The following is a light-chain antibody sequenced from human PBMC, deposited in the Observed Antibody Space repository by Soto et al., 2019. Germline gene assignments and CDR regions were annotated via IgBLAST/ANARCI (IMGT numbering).Light chain of an antibody. Sequence: QSVLTQPPSASGTPGQRVTISCSGSSSNIGSNTVNWYQQLPGTAPKLLISSNNQRPSGVPDRFSGSKSGTSASLAISGLQSEDEADYYCATWDDSLNGVVFGGGTKVTVL. CDR3: ATWDDSLNGVV. J-gene: IGLJ2*01. CDR1: SSNIGSNT. CDR2: SNN. V-gene: IGLV1-44*01.